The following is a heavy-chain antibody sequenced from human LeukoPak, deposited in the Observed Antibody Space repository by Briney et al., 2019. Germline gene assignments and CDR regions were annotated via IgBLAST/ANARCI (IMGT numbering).Heavy chain of an antibody. CDR3: AKEFDGTYYDILTGYYSYYYYMDV. CDR2: ISGSGGST. D-gene: IGHD3-9*01. V-gene: IGHV3-23*01. J-gene: IGHJ6*03. Sequence: GGSLRLSCAASGFTFSSYGMSWVRQAPGKGLEWVSAISGSGGSTYYADSMKGRFTISRDNSKNTLYLQMNSLRAEDTAVYYCAKEFDGTYYDILTGYYSYYYYMDVWGKGTTVTISS. CDR1: GFTFSSYG.